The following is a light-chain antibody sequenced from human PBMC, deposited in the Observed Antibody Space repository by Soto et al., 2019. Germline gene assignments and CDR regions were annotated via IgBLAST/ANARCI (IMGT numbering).Light chain of an antibody. Sequence: EIVLTQSPGTLSLSPGERATLSCRASQSVDSKDLAWYQQKPGQAPRILIFGASNRATGIPDRFSGSGSGTDFTLTISRLEPGDFAVYYCQQYGYLSWTFGQGTKVEIK. V-gene: IGKV3-20*01. CDR2: GAS. CDR1: QSVDSKD. CDR3: QQYGYLSWT. J-gene: IGKJ1*01.